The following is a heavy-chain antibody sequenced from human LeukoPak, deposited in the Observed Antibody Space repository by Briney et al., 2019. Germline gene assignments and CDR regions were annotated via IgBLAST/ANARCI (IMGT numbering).Heavy chain of an antibody. CDR1: GGSISSGGYY. D-gene: IGHD3-22*01. CDR3: ARGFLYILDYYDSSGYKKGGAFDI. CDR2: IYYSGST. V-gene: IGHV4-31*03. Sequence: PPETPSLTCTVSGGSISSGGYYWSWIRQHPGKGLEWIGYIYYSGSTYYNPSLKSRVTISVDTSKNQFSLKLSSVTAADTAVYYCARGFLYILDYYDSSGYKKGGAFDIWGQGTMVTVSS. J-gene: IGHJ3*02.